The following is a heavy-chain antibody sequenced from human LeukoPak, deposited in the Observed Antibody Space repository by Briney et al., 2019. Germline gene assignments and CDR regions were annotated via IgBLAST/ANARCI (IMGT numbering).Heavy chain of an antibody. D-gene: IGHD6-13*01. V-gene: IGHV3-23*01. CDR3: AKSRSSSWSSNNS. CDR2: ISGSGGST. J-gene: IGHJ4*02. Sequence: GGSLRLSCAASGFIFSSYAMSWVRQAPGKGLEWVSGISGSGGSTYYADSVKGRFTISRDNSKNTLYLQMNSLRAEDTAVYYCAKSRSSSWSSNNSGGQGTLVTVSS. CDR1: GFIFSSYA.